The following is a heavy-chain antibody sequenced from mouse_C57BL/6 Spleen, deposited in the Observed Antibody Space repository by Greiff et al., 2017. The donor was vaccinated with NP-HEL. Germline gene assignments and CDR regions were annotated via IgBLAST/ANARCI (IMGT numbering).Heavy chain of an antibody. CDR2: IYPGSGST. V-gene: IGHV1-55*01. J-gene: IGHJ3*01. D-gene: IGHD3-2*02. Sequence: VQLQQPGAELVKPGASVKMSCKASGYTFTSYWITWVKQRPGQGLEWIGDIYPGSGSTNYNEKFKSKATLTVDTSSSTAYMQLSSLTSEDSAVYYCARGETAQATFFAYWGQGTLVTVSA. CDR3: ARGETAQATFFAY. CDR1: GYTFTSYW.